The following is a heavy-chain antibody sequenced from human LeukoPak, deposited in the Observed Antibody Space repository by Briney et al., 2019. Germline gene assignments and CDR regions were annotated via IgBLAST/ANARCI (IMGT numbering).Heavy chain of an antibody. CDR3: ARVVVVPEDAFDI. V-gene: IGHV4-34*01. D-gene: IGHD2-2*01. CDR2: INHSGST. J-gene: IGHJ3*02. Sequence: SETLSLTCAVYGGSFSGYYWSWLRQPPGKGLEWIREINHSGSTYYNPSLKSRVTISVDTSKNQFSLKLSSVIAADTAVYYCARVVVVPEDAFDIWGQGIMVTVSS. CDR1: GGSFSGYY.